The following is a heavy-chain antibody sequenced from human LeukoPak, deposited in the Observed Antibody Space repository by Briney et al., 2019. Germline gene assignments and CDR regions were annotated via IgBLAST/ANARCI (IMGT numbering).Heavy chain of an antibody. CDR2: ISYDGSNK. V-gene: IGHV3-30*04. CDR3: ARADPVFDY. J-gene: IGHJ4*02. CDR1: GFTFSSYA. Sequence: GGSLRLSCAASGFTFSSYAVHWVRHAPGKGLEWVAVISYDGSNKYYADSVKGRFTISRDNSKNTLYLQMNSLRAEDTAVYYCARADPVFDYWGQGTLVTVSS.